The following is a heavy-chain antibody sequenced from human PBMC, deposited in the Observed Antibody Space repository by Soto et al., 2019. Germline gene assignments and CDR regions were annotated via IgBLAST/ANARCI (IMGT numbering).Heavy chain of an antibody. J-gene: IGHJ4*02. CDR1: GGTFSSYT. D-gene: IGHD2-21*02. CDR2: IIPILGIA. Sequence: QVQLVQSGAEVKKPGSSVKVSCKASGGTFSSYTFSWVRQAPGQGLEWMGRIIPILGIANYAQKFQGRVTITADKSTSTAYMELSSLRSEDTAVYYCAREQYGGDPMIWGQGTLVTVSS. V-gene: IGHV1-69*08. CDR3: AREQYGGDPMI.